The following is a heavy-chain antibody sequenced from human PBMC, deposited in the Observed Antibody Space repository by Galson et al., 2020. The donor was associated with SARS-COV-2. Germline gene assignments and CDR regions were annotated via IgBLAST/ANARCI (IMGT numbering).Heavy chain of an antibody. Sequence: SETLSLTCTVSGGSIRSGGYYWTWIRQHPGKGLEWIGYIYYSGSTYHNPSLKSRVTISVDTSKNQFSLKLSSVTAADTAVYYCARVRITMIVVVDAFDIWGQGTMTVSS. CDR2: IYYSGST. J-gene: IGHJ3*02. V-gene: IGHV4-31*03. CDR1: GGSIRSGGYY. CDR3: ARVRITMIVVVDAFDI. D-gene: IGHD3-22*01.